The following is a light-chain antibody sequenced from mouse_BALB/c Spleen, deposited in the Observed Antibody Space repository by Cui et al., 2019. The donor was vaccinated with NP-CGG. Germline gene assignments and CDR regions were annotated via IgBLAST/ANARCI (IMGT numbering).Light chain of an antibody. CDR1: TGAVTSSNY. CDR3: ALWYSNHWV. CDR2: GTN. J-gene: IGLJ1*01. V-gene: IGLV1*01. Sequence: VVTQEPAPTTSPGETVTLTCRSSTGAVTSSNYANWVQEKPDHLFTGLIGGTNNRAPGVPARFSGSLIGDKAALTITGAQTEDEAIYFCALWYSNHWVFGGGTKLTVL.